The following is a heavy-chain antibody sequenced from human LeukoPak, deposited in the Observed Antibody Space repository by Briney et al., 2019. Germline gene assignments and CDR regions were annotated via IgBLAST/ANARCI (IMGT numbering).Heavy chain of an antibody. CDR2: IRYDGSNK. J-gene: IGHJ4*02. Sequence: PGGSLRLSCAASGFTFSSYGMHWVRQAPGKGLEWVAFIRYDGSNKYYADSVKGRFTISRDNSKNTLYLQMNSLRAEDTAVYYCAKAGVYYDFWSGYLGSYWGQGTPVTVSS. CDR3: AKAGVYYDFWSGYLGSY. V-gene: IGHV3-30*02. D-gene: IGHD3-3*01. CDR1: GFTFSSYG.